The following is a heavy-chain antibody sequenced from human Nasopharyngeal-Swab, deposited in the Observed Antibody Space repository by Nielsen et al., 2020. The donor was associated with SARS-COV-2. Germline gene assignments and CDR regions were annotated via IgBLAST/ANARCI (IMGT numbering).Heavy chain of an antibody. J-gene: IGHJ3*02. CDR2: IYYSGST. V-gene: IGHV4-59*01. D-gene: IGHD3-16*02. CDR3: ARAGDYVWGSYRYGRGPHDAFDI. Sequence: WIRQPPGKGLEWIGYIYYSGSTNYNPSLKSRVTISVDTPKNQFSLKLSSVTAADTAVYYCARAGDYVWGSYRYGRGPHDAFDIWGQGTMVTVSS.